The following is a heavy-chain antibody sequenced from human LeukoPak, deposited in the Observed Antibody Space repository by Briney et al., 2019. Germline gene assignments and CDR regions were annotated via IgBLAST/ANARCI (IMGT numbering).Heavy chain of an antibody. CDR1: GFTFSSYS. D-gene: IGHD3-10*01. CDR2: ISSSSSYI. V-gene: IGHV3-21*01. Sequence: GGSLRLSCAASGFTFSSYSMNWVRQAPGKGLEWVSSISSSSSYIYYADSVKGRFTISRDNAKNSLYLQMNSLRAEDTAVYYCARDPSQVAGSGDFDYWGQGTLVTVSS. J-gene: IGHJ4*02. CDR3: ARDPSQVAGSGDFDY.